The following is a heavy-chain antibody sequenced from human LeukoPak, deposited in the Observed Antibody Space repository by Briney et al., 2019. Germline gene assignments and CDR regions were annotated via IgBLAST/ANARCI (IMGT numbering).Heavy chain of an antibody. J-gene: IGHJ4*02. CDR1: GGTFSSYA. CDR2: IIPIFGTA. CDR3: AREGAYSSSYFDY. D-gene: IGHD6-13*01. Sequence: SVKVSCKASGGTFSSYAISWVRQAPGQGLERMGGIIPIFGTANYAQKFQGRVTITADESTSTAYMELSSLRSEDTAVYYCAREGAYSSSYFDYWGQGTLVTVSS. V-gene: IGHV1-69*01.